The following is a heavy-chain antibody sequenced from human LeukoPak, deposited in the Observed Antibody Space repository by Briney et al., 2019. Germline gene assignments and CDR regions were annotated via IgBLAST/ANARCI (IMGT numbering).Heavy chain of an antibody. CDR3: ARSAVTTYSSGWYYFDY. V-gene: IGHV4-30-2*01. J-gene: IGHJ4*02. CDR2: IYHSGST. CDR1: GGSISSCGYS. D-gene: IGHD6-19*01. Sequence: SETLSLTCAVSGGSISSCGYSWSWIRQPPGTGLEWIGYIYHSGSTYYNPSLKSRVTISVDRSKNQFSLKLSSVTAADTAVYYCARSAVTTYSSGWYYFDYWGQGTLVTVSS.